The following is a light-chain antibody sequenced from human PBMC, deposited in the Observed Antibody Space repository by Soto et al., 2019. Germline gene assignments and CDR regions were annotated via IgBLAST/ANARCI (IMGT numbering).Light chain of an antibody. J-gene: IGKJ1*01. CDR3: KQNKIYSWT. CDR1: QSISSW. Sequence: DIQMTQSPSTLSASVGDRVTITCRASQSISSWLAWYQQKPGKAPKLLIYKASSLESGVPSRFSGSGSGTDLTFTFCTRKPYDFATYSAKQNKIYSWTSAQGTKV. CDR2: KAS. V-gene: IGKV1-5*03.